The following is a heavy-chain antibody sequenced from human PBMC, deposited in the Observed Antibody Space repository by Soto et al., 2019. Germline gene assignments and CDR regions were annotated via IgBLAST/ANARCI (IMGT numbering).Heavy chain of an antibody. V-gene: IGHV4-39*01. D-gene: IGHD5-18*01. CDR2: TYYTGGT. Sequence: SETLSLTCSVSGGSMNDVTHYWAWIRQPPGKGLEWIATTYYTGGTHYNSSLKSRATISVDTSQNQFSLELTSVTAADTAVYHCASARYFGVDVWGHGTTVTVSS. J-gene: IGHJ6*02. CDR3: ASARYFGVDV. CDR1: GGSMNDVTHY.